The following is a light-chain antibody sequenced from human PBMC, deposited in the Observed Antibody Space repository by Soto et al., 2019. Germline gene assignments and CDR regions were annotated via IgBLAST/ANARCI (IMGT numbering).Light chain of an antibody. CDR1: QSVSSTY. J-gene: IGKJ2*01. V-gene: IGKV3-20*01. CDR3: QQYGRSPPFT. Sequence: EIVLTQSPGTLSLSPGERATLSCRASQSVSSTYIAWYQQNPGQAPRLLISGASSRATGIPDRFSGSGSGTDFTLTISRLEPEDFAVYFCQQYGRSPPFTFGQGTKVEIK. CDR2: GAS.